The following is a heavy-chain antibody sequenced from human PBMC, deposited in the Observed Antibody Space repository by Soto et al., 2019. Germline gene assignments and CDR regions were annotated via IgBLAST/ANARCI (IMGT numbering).Heavy chain of an antibody. CDR2: IYHSGST. CDR3: ASVRGGTTGYYGFDY. V-gene: IGHV4-4*02. J-gene: IGHJ4*02. D-gene: IGHD3-9*01. CDR1: GGSISSSNW. Sequence: SETLSLTCAVSGGSISSSNWWSWVRQPPGKGLEWIGEIYHSGSTNYNPSLKSRVTISVDKSKNQFSLKLSSVTAADTAVYYCASVRGGTTGYYGFDYWGQGTLVTVSS.